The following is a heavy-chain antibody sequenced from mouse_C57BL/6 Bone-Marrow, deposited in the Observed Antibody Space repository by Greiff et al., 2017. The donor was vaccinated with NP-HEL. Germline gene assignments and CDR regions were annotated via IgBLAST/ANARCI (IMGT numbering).Heavy chain of an antibody. CDR2: IYPRGGNT. CDR1: GYTFTSYG. J-gene: IGHJ2*01. Sequence: QVQLQQSGAELARPGASVKLSCKASGYTFTSYGISWVKQRTGQGLEWIGEIYPRGGNTYYNEKFKGKATLTADKSSSTAYMELRSLTSEDSAVYFCARSLFYYYVSSYVWGQGTTLTVSS. D-gene: IGHD1-1*01. V-gene: IGHV1-81*01. CDR3: ARSLFYYYVSSYV.